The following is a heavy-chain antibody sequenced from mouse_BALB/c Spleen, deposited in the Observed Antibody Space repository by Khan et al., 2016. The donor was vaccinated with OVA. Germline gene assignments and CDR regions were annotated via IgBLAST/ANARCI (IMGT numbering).Heavy chain of an antibody. Sequence: EVQLQESGPGLVKPSQSLSLTCTVTGYSITRDYAWNWIRQFPGNKLEWMGYISNSGSTSYNPSLKCRIPINRDTSKNQFFLQLNSVTTEDTATXYSASDLRRCYAMGCWGQGTTVTVSS. J-gene: IGHJ4*01. CDR3: ASDLRRCYAMGC. V-gene: IGHV3-2*02. CDR2: ISNSGST. CDR1: GYSITRDYA.